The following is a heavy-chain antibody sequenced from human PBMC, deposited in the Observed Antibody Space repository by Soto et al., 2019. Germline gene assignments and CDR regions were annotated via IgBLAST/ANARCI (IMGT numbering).Heavy chain of an antibody. D-gene: IGHD6-13*01. CDR1: GGTFSSYA. V-gene: IGHV1-69*01. CDR2: IIPIFGTA. J-gene: IGHJ5*02. Sequence: QVQLVQSGAEVKKPGSSVKVSCKASGGTFSSYAISWVRQAPGQGLEWMGGIIPIFGTANYAQKFQGRVTITADESTSTAYMELSSLRSEDTALYYCARTIAPIPDRGWFDPWGQGTLVTVSS. CDR3: ARTIAPIPDRGWFDP.